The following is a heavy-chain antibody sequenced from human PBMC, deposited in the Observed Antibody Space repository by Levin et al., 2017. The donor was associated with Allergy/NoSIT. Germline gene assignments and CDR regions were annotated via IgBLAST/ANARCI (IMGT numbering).Heavy chain of an antibody. Sequence: PSETLSLTCAVSGGPISGHYWSWIRQFPGKGLEWIGYVYYSGTTNCNPSLKSRGTISVDTSKNQFSLRLNSVTPADTAVYYCARGTPMGHSSGWLANWFDPWGQGTLVTVSS. CDR1: GGPISGHY. J-gene: IGHJ5*02. CDR2: VYYSGTT. D-gene: IGHD6-19*01. CDR3: ARGTPMGHSSGWLANWFDP. V-gene: IGHV4-59*11.